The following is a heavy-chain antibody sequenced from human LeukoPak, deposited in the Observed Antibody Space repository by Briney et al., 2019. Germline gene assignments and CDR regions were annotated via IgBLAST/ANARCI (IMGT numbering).Heavy chain of an antibody. CDR2: INPSGGST. Sequence: ASVKVSCKASGYTFTSYYMHWVRQAPGHGLEWMGIINPSGGSTSYAQKFQGRVTMTRDTSTSTVYMELSSLGSEDTAVYYCARDKGVTMVRENWFDPWGQGTLVTVSS. D-gene: IGHD3-10*01. J-gene: IGHJ5*02. V-gene: IGHV1-46*01. CDR1: GYTFTSYY. CDR3: ARDKGVTMVRENWFDP.